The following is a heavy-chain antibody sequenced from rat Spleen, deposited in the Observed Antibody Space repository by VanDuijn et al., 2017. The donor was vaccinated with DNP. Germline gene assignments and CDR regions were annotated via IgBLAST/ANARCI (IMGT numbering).Heavy chain of an antibody. D-gene: IGHD1-7*01. CDR2: ISPSGSRT. CDR1: GFTFSHYY. CDR3: ARHGDTTGIAWFAY. V-gene: IGHV5-25*01. Sequence: EVQLVESGGGLVQPGRSLKLSCVASGFTFSHYYMAWVRQAPTKGLEWVATISPSGSRTYYPDSVKGRFTISRDNAKSSLYLQMNSLKSEDTATYYCARHGDTTGIAWFAYWGQGTLVTVSS. J-gene: IGHJ3*01.